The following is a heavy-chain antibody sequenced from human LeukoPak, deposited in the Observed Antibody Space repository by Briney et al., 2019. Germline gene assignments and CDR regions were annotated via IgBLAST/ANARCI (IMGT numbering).Heavy chain of an antibody. Sequence: PGGSLRLSCAASGFTFSSHGMHWVRQAPGKGLEWVAVISYDGSNKYYADSVKGRFTISRDNSKNTLYLQMNSLRAEDTAVYYCARGDTAMVFDYWGQGTLVTVSS. CDR2: ISYDGSNK. J-gene: IGHJ4*02. D-gene: IGHD5-18*01. V-gene: IGHV3-30*03. CDR1: GFTFSSHG. CDR3: ARGDTAMVFDY.